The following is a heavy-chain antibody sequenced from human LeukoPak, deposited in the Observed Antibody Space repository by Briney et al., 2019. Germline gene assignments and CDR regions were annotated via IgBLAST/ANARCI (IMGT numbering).Heavy chain of an antibody. Sequence: GGSLRLSCAGSGFTFSSYGMHGVRQAPGKGLEGVAFIRYDGSNKYYADSVKGRFTISRDNSKNTLYLQMNSLRAEDTAVYYCARDHVPIRVGASDDAFDIWGQGTMVTVSS. J-gene: IGHJ3*02. D-gene: IGHD1-26*01. CDR1: GFTFSSYG. V-gene: IGHV3-30*02. CDR3: ARDHVPIRVGASDDAFDI. CDR2: IRYDGSNK.